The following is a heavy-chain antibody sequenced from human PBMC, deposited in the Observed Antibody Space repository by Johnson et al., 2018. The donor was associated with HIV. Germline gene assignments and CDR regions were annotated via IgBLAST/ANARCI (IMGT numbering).Heavy chain of an antibody. CDR2: IDWNGGST. D-gene: IGHD3-10*01. Sequence: VQLVESGGGVVRPGGSLKLSCAASGFSFDDYGMSWVSQPPGQGLEWVSGIDWNGGSTSYADSVRGRFTISRDDSKNTVYLQMNRLTAEDTAVYYCARAPGFSRAFDIWGQGTMVTVSS. V-gene: IGHV3-20*04. J-gene: IGHJ3*02. CDR3: ARAPGFSRAFDI. CDR1: GFSFDDYG.